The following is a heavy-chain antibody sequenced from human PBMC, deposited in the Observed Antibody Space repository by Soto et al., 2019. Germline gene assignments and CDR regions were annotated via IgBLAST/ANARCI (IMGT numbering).Heavy chain of an antibody. CDR1: GGSISSSSYY. CDR2: IYYSGST. J-gene: IGHJ5*02. V-gene: IGHV4-39*01. CDR3: ARHIVVVPAAIAAGFDP. Sequence: SETLSLTCTVSGGSISSSSYYWGWIRQPPGKGLEWIGSIYYSGSTYYNPSLKSRVTISVDTSKNQFSLKLISVTAADTAVYYCARHIVVVPAAIAAGFDPWGQGTLVTVSS. D-gene: IGHD2-2*01.